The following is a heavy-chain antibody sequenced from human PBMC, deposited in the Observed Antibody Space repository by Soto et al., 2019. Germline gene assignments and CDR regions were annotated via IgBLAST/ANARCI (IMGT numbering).Heavy chain of an antibody. D-gene: IGHD3-9*01. CDR3: ARVDIGVYGFEI. CDR1: GGFIISYY. V-gene: IGHV4-59*01. J-gene: IGHJ3*02. Sequence: PSETLSLTCTVSGGFIISYYWSWIRQPPGKGLEWIGYIYSGGSTNYNPSLKSRVTILLDTSKNQFSLRLTSATAADTAVYYCARVDIGVYGFEIWGHGTMVTVSS. CDR2: IYSGGST.